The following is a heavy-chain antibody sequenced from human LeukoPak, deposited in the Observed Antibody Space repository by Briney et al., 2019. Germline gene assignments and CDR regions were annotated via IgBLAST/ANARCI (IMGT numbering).Heavy chain of an antibody. CDR3: ASLGYYYDSSGYYYFDY. V-gene: IGHV3-53*01. Sequence: GGSLRLSCAASGFTFSSNYMSWVRQAPGKGLEWVSVIYSGGSTYYADSVKGRFTISRDNSKNTLYLQMNSLRAEDTAVYYCASLGYYYDSSGYYYFDYWGQGTLVTVSS. J-gene: IGHJ4*02. D-gene: IGHD3-22*01. CDR2: IYSGGST. CDR1: GFTFSSNY.